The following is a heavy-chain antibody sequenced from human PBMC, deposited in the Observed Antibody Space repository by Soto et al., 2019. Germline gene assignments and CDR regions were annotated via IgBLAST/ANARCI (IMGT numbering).Heavy chain of an antibody. CDR2: ISYDGSNK. Sequence: PRLSCASSGFXFSSYVLHWVRHAPGKGLEWVAVISYDGSNKYYADSVKGPFTISRENSKNTRYLQMNSLRAEETALYYCAKEAPMIVVVMAAFDIWGQGTMGPVS. J-gene: IGHJ3*02. V-gene: IGHV3-30*18. CDR1: GFXFSSYV. D-gene: IGHD3-22*01. CDR3: AKEAPMIVVVMAAFDI.